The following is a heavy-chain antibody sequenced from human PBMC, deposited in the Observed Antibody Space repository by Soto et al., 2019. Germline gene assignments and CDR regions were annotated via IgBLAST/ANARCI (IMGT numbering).Heavy chain of an antibody. Sequence: PGGSLRLSCAASGFTFSDYWMTWVRRAPGKGLEWVANINQDGSAGFYVDSVKGRFTISRDNSKNTLYLQMNSLRAEDTAVYYCLAVDAFDIWGQGTMVTVSS. CDR3: LAVDAFDI. V-gene: IGHV3-7*03. CDR1: GFTFSDYW. J-gene: IGHJ3*02. D-gene: IGHD6-19*01. CDR2: INQDGSAG.